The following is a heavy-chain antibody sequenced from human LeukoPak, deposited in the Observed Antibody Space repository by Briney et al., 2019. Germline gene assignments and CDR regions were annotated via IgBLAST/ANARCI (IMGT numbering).Heavy chain of an antibody. V-gene: IGHV3-30*18. CDR2: ISYDGSNK. CDR1: GFTFSSYG. Sequence: GGSLRLSCADSGFTFSSYGMHWVRQAPGKGLEWVAVISYDGSNKYYADPVKGRFTISRDNSKNTLYLQMNSLRAEDTAVYYCAKDLEVYSSSWGQGTLVTVSS. J-gene: IGHJ4*02. D-gene: IGHD6-6*01. CDR3: AKDLEVYSSS.